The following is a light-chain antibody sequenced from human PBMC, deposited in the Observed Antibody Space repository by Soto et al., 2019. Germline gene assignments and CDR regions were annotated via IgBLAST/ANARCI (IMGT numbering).Light chain of an antibody. Sequence: EIVLTQSPGTLSLSPGENASFSCRASQSIDTNWLAWYQQRPGQPPRLLIYGASSRATGIPDRFSGSGSGAGFTLTISSLEPEDFAVYYCQQYDTSPRTFGQGTKVEI. J-gene: IGKJ1*01. CDR2: GAS. CDR3: QQYDTSPRT. CDR1: QSIDTNW. V-gene: IGKV3-20*01.